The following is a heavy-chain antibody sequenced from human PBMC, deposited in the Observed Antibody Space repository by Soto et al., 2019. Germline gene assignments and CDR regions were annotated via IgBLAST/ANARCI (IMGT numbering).Heavy chain of an antibody. Sequence: PSETLSLTCSVSGVSVSSDIYYWSWIRHHPGKGLEWIGYIYYSGNTYYNPSLGGRVTISLDTSKNHFSLRLRSVTPADTAVYYCARYPVVVVPAANYGLDVWDQGTTVTVSS. J-gene: IGHJ6*02. CDR1: GVSVSSDIYY. CDR2: IYYSGNT. D-gene: IGHD2-2*01. CDR3: ARYPVVVVPAANYGLDV. V-gene: IGHV4-31*03.